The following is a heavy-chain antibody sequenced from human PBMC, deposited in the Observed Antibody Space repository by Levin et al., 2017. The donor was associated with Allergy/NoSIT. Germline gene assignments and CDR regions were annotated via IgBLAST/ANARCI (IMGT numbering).Heavy chain of an antibody. J-gene: IGHJ4*02. Sequence: SQTLSLTCTVSGGSISSSSYYWGWIRQPPGKGLEWIGSIYYSGSTYYNPSLKSRVTISVDTSKNQFSLKLSSVTAADTAVYYCARIPPLRLLFDYWGQGTLVTVSS. CDR3: ARIPPLRLLFDY. V-gene: IGHV4-39*01. CDR1: GGSISSSSYY. CDR2: IYYSGST. D-gene: IGHD2/OR15-2a*01.